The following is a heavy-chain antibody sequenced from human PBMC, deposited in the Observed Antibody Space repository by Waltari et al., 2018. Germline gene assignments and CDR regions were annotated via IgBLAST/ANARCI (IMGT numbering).Heavy chain of an antibody. J-gene: IGHJ4*02. Sequence: EVQLVESGGGLVKPGGSLRLSCAASGFTFSNAWMNWVRQAPGKGLEWVGRIKSKTDGGTTDYAAPVKGRVTSSRDDSKNTLYLQMNSLKTEDTAVYYCTTAGIAVAGTGDYWGQGTLVTVSS. CDR2: IKSKTDGGTT. CDR3: TTAGIAVAGTGDY. D-gene: IGHD6-19*01. V-gene: IGHV3-15*07. CDR1: GFTFSNAW.